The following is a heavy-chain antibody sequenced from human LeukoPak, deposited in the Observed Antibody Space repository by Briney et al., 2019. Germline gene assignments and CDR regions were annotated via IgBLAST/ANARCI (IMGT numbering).Heavy chain of an antibody. CDR2: ISYDGSNK. D-gene: IGHD2-2*01. CDR1: GFTFSSYA. V-gene: IGHV3-30-3*01. CDR3: AREYCSSTSWYYGMDV. J-gene: IGHJ6*02. Sequence: GGSLRLSCAASGFTFSSYAMHWVRQAPGKGLEWVAAISYDGSNKYYADSVKGRFTISRDNSKNTLYLQMNSLRAEDTAVYYCAREYCSSTSWYYGMDVWGQGTTVTVSS.